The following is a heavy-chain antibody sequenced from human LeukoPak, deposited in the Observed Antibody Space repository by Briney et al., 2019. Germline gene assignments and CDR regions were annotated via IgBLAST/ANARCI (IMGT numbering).Heavy chain of an antibody. CDR3: ARCLVVIDYFDY. V-gene: IGHV3-30-3*01. CDR1: GFTFSSYA. CDR2: ISYDGSNK. D-gene: IGHD3-22*01. Sequence: GGSLRLSCAASGFTFSSYAMHWVRQAPGKGLEWVAVISYDGSNKYYADSVKGRFTISRDNSKNTLYLQMNSLRAEDTAVYYCARCLVVIDYFDYWGQGTLITVSS. J-gene: IGHJ4*02.